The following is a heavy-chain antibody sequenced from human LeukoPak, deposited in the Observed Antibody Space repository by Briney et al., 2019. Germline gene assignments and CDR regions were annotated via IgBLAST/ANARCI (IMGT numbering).Heavy chain of an antibody. CDR2: IYHSGST. Sequence: PSETLSLTCTVSGRSISSYYWSWIRQPPGKGLEWIGHIYHSGSTNYSPSLTSRVTMSVDRSKNQFSLKLSSVTAADTALYYCARDHGYSYGLFDYWGQGTLVTVSS. D-gene: IGHD5-18*01. J-gene: IGHJ4*02. CDR1: GRSISSYY. CDR3: ARDHGYSYGLFDY. V-gene: IGHV4-59*01.